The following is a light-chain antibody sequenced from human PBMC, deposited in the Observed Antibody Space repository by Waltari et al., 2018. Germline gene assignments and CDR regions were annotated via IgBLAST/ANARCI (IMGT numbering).Light chain of an antibody. CDR2: EVR. CDR1: SSDVGSYNL. V-gene: IGLV2-23*02. CDR3: CSYAGSSTP. Sequence: QSALTQPASVSGSPGQSITISCPGTSSDVGSYNLVSWYQQHPDKAPKLMIYEVRKRPSGLSNPFSGSKSGNTASLTISGLQAEDEADYYCCSYAGSSTPFGGGTKLTVL. J-gene: IGLJ2*01.